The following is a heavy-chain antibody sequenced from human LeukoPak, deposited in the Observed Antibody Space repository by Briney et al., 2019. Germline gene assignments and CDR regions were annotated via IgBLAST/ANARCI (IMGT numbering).Heavy chain of an antibody. V-gene: IGHV3-9*01. Sequence: PGRSLRLSCAASGFTFDDYAMHWVRQAPGKGLEWVSGISWNSGSIGYADSVKGRFTISRDNAKNSLYLQMNSLRAEDTALYYCEKVPIEVAAPTYFXXWGQGTLVTVX. CDR3: EKVPIEVAAPTYFXX. CDR2: ISWNSGSI. CDR1: GFTFDDYA. D-gene: IGHD6-19*01. J-gene: IGHJ4*02.